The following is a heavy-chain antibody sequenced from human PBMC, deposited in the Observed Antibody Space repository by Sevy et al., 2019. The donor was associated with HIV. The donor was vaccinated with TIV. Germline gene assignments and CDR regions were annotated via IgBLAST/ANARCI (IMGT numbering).Heavy chain of an antibody. J-gene: IGHJ6*02. CDR1: GFPFSNFW. V-gene: IGHV3-7*03. D-gene: IGHD2-21*01. CDR3: ANDINRGCDGVNCYSYYYYFYGLDV. Sequence: GGSLRLSCAASGFPFSNFWMTWVRQAPGKGLEWVANIKEDGSEKDYVDSVKGRFTISRDNTRHSVYLEMHSLRPEDTALYYCANDINRGCDGVNCYSYYYYFYGLDVWGQGTTVTVSS. CDR2: IKEDGSEK.